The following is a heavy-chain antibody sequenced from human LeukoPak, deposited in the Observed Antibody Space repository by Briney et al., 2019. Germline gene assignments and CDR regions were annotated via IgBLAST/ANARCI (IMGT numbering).Heavy chain of an antibody. CDR3: ASGLGYCSGGSCYSSFTYDY. J-gene: IGHJ4*02. CDR2: INHSGST. D-gene: IGHD2-15*01. Sequence: SETLSLTCAVYGGSFSGYYWSWIRQPPGKGLEWIGEINHSGSTNYDPSLKSRVTISVDTSKNQFSLKLSSVTAADTAVYYCASGLGYCSGGSCYSSFTYDYWGQGTLVTVSS. V-gene: IGHV4-34*01. CDR1: GGSFSGYY.